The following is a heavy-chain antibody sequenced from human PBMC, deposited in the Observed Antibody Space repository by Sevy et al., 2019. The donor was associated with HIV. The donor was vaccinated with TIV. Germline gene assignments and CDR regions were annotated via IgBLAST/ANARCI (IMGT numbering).Heavy chain of an antibody. CDR1: GGTFSSYA. D-gene: IGHD3-22*01. CDR2: IIPIFGTA. Sequence: ASVKVSCKASGGTFSSYAISWVRQAPGQGLEWMGGIIPIFGTANYAQKFQGRVTITADESTSTAYMELSSLRSEDTAVYYCARGPYHHDSSGSWTDYWGQRTLVTVSS. V-gene: IGHV1-69*13. J-gene: IGHJ4*02. CDR3: ARGPYHHDSSGSWTDY.